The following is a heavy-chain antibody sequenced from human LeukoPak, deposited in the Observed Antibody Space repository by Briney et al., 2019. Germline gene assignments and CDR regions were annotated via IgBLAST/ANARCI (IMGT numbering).Heavy chain of an antibody. J-gene: IGHJ6*03. Sequence: PGRSLRLSCAASGFTFSSYGMHWVRQAPGKGLEWVALIRYDGRNKYYADSVKGRFTISRDNSKSTLYLQMSSLRAEDTAVYYCAKGDYYYYMDVWGKGTTVTVSS. V-gene: IGHV3-30*02. CDR2: IRYDGRNK. CDR1: GFTFSSYG. CDR3: AKGDYYYYMDV.